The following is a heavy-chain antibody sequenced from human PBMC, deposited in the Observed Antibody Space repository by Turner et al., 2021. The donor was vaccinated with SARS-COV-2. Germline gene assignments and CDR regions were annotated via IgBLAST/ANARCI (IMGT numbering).Heavy chain of an antibody. CDR2: ITSSDTY. J-gene: IGHJ4*02. V-gene: IGHV3-21*01. CDR1: GFTFSSYS. CDR3: VRDKDSSDYYY. Sequence: CAASGFTFSSYSMNWVRQAPGKGLEWVSSITSSDTYYADSVKGRFTISRDNAKNSLYLQTNSLRAEDTAVYYCVRDKDSSDYYYWGQGTLVTVSS. D-gene: IGHD3-22*01.